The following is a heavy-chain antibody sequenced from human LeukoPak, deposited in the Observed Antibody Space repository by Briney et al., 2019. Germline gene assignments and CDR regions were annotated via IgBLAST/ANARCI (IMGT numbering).Heavy chain of an antibody. D-gene: IGHD3-10*01. CDR2: IWYDGSNK. CDR1: VFTFSSYG. Sequence: GRSLRLSCAASVFTFSSYGMHWVRQAPGKGLEWVAVIWYDGSNKYYADSVKGRFTISRDNSKNTLYLQMNSLRAEDTAVYYCARDLRSGFGEFYFDYWGQGTLVTVSS. CDR3: ARDLRSGFGEFYFDY. J-gene: IGHJ4*02. V-gene: IGHV3-33*01.